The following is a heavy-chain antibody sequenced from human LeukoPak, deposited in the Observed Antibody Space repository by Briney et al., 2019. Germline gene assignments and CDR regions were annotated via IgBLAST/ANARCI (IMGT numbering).Heavy chain of an antibody. CDR3: AKDASARWFGELYRNWFDP. J-gene: IGHJ5*02. Sequence: GGSLRLSCAASGLTFSSYAMSWVSQAPGKGLEWVSAISGSGGSTYSADSVKGRFTISRDNSKNTLYLQINSLRAEDTAVYYCAKDASARWFGELYRNWFDPWGQGTLVTVSS. D-gene: IGHD3-10*01. CDR2: ISGSGGST. V-gene: IGHV3-23*01. CDR1: GLTFSSYA.